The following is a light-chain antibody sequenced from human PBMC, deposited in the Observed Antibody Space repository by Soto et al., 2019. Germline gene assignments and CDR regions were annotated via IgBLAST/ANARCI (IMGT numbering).Light chain of an antibody. V-gene: IGKV3-20*01. CDR2: GAS. Sequence: EIVLTQSPGTLSLSPGERATLSCRASQSVASNYVCWYQQRHGQAPRLLIYGASLRATGIPDRFSGSGSGIAFTITISRLEAEDVSLYYCQHYGNSPQTFGQGTKVEIK. J-gene: IGKJ1*01. CDR1: QSVASNY. CDR3: QHYGNSPQT.